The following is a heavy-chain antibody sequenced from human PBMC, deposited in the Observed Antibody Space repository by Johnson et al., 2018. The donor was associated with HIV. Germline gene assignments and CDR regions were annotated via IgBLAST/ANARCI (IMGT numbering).Heavy chain of an antibody. CDR2: IWYDGSNK. Sequence: QVQLVESGGGVVQPGRSLRLSCAASGFTFSSYGMHWVRQAPGKGLEWVAVIWYDGSNKYYADSVKGRFTISRDNSRNTLFLQMGSLGAEDTAVYYCAREGWQLVPLRGAFDIWGQGTMVTVSS. CDR3: AREGWQLVPLRGAFDI. V-gene: IGHV3-33*01. CDR1: GFTFSSYG. J-gene: IGHJ3*02. D-gene: IGHD6-6*01.